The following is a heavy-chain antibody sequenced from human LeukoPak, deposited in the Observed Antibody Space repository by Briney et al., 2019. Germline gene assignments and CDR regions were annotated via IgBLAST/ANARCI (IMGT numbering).Heavy chain of an antibody. J-gene: IGHJ3*02. V-gene: IGHV4-4*07. CDR3: ARGRKGYDYVWGSYRDHAFDI. CDR2: IYTSGST. Sequence: SETLSLTCTVSGGSISSYYWSWIRQPAGKGLEWIGRIYTSGSTNYNPSLKSRVAMSVDTSKNQFSLKPSSVTAADTAVYYCARGRKGYDYVWGSYRDHAFDIWGQGTMVTVSS. CDR1: GGSISSYY. D-gene: IGHD3-16*02.